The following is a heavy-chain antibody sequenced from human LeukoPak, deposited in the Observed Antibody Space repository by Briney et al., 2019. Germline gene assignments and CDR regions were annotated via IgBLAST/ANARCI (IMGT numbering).Heavy chain of an antibody. CDR3: ATTSGSGPYGMDV. CDR2: IWYDGSNK. V-gene: IGHV3-33*01. CDR1: GFTFSDYG. J-gene: IGHJ6*02. Sequence: GRSLRLSCAASGFTFSDYGMHWVRQAPGKGLEWVAVIWYDGSNKYYADSVKGRFTISRDNSKNTLYLQMNSLRAEDTAVYYCATTSGSGPYGMDVWGQGTTVTVSS. D-gene: IGHD3-10*01.